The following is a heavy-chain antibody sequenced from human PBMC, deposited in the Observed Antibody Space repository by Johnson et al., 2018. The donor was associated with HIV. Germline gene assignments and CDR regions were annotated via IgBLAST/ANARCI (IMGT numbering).Heavy chain of an antibody. CDR3: ARSRHGGIQPSDAFDV. Sequence: VQLVESGGGLVQPGGSLRLSCAASGFIFSSYAMHWVRQAPGKGLQYVSAISSHGGSKYYANSVTGRFTTSRDNSRNTLYLQMDRLRPEDTAVYYCARSRHGGIQPSDAFDVWVQGTMVTVSS. J-gene: IGHJ3*01. V-gene: IGHV3-64*01. CDR2: ISSHGGSK. D-gene: IGHD3-16*01. CDR1: GFIFSSYA.